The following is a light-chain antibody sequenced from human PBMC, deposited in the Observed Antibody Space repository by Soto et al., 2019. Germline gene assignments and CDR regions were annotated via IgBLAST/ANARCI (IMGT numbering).Light chain of an antibody. V-gene: IGKV3-15*01. J-gene: IGKJ3*01. Sequence: EIELTQSPAILSVSPGERATLSCRASQSISTNLAWYQQKPGQAPRLLTYDAFNRAAGVPPRFSGSGSGTDFTLTLSSLQPEDFAVYYCQRYNPWPRFTFGPGTKVDIK. CDR1: QSISTN. CDR2: DAF. CDR3: QRYNPWPRFT.